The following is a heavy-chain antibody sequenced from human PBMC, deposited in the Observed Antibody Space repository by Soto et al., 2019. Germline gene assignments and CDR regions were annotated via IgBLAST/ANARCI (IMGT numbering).Heavy chain of an antibody. V-gene: IGHV3-23*01. Sequence: GGSLRLSCAASGFTFSSYAMSWVRQAPGKGLEWVSAISGSGGSTYYADSVKGRFTISRDNSKNTLYLQMNSLRAEDTAVYYCANRRHDYGGRRSSEATKRYYYYGMDVWGQGTTVTVSS. J-gene: IGHJ6*02. D-gene: IGHD4-17*01. CDR2: ISGSGGST. CDR3: ANRRHDYGGRRSSEATKRYYYYGMDV. CDR1: GFTFSSYA.